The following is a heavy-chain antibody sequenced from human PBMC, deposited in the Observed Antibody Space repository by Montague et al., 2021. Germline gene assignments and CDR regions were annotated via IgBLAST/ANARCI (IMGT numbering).Heavy chain of an antibody. CDR3: ARGGLRSYYYYMDV. J-gene: IGHJ6*03. CDR1: GFTFRSYW. V-gene: IGHV3-74*01. CDR2: IKSDGLIA. Sequence: SLRLSCAASGFTFRSYWMHWVHQAPGKGLVWVSRIKSDGLIAIYADSVKGRFTISRDNAKDTLHLQMNSLRAEDTATYYCARGGLRSYYYYMDVWGKGTTVTVSS. D-gene: IGHD3-16*01.